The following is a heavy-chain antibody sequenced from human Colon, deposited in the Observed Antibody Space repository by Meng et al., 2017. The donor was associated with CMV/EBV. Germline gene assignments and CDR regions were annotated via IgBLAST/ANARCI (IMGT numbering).Heavy chain of an antibody. J-gene: IGHJ5*02. CDR2: IYYSGST. V-gene: IGHV4-30-4*08. CDR3: ARGDEYSSSAHWFDP. Sequence: GGSIRSGDYYWGWIRQPPGKGLEWIGYIYYSGSTYYNPSLKSRVTISVDTSKNQFSLKLSSVTAADTAVYYCARGDEYSSSAHWFDPWGQGTLVTVSS. CDR1: GGSIRSGDYY. D-gene: IGHD6-6*01.